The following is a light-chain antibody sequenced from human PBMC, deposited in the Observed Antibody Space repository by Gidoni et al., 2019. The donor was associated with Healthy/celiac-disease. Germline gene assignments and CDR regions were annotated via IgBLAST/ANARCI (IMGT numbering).Light chain of an antibody. CDR3: QQRSNWPIT. Sequence: IVLTQSPYTLSLSPGDRATLSCRASQSVTSYLARYQQKPGQAPRLLIYDAYNRATGNPARFSASGSGTDLTLNISSREPEDVAVYYCQQRSNWPITSGGGTKVEIK. CDR1: QSVTSY. J-gene: IGKJ4*01. CDR2: DAY. V-gene: IGKV3-11*01.